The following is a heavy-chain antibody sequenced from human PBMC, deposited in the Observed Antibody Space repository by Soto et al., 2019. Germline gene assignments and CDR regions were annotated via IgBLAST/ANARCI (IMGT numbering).Heavy chain of an antibody. CDR2: INSDGSST. V-gene: IGHV3-74*01. CDR3: ARDRSSSWYAGGMDV. J-gene: IGHJ6*02. D-gene: IGHD6-13*01. CDR1: GFTFSSYW. Sequence: GGSLRLSCAASGFTFSSYWMHWVRQAPGKGLVWVSRINSDGSSTSYADSVKGRFTISRDNAKNTLYLQMNSLRAEDTAVYYCARDRSSSWYAGGMDVWGQGTTVTVSS.